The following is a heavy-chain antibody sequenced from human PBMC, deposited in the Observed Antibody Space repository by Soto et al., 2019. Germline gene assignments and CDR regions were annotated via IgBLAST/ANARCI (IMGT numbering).Heavy chain of an antibody. J-gene: IGHJ6*02. D-gene: IGHD5-18*01. Sequence: SETLSLTCTVSGGSVSSGSYYWSWIRQPPGKGLEWIGYIYYSGSTNYNPSLKSRVTISVDTSKNQFSLKLSSVTAADTAVYYCARVGIGVDTAMVTRSYYYYGMDVWGQGTTVTVSS. CDR2: IYYSGST. CDR3: ARVGIGVDTAMVTRSYYYYGMDV. V-gene: IGHV4-61*01. CDR1: GGSVSSGSYY.